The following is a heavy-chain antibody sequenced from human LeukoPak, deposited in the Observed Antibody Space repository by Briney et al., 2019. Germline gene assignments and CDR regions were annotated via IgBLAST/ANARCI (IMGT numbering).Heavy chain of an antibody. CDR2: MNPNSGNT. J-gene: IGHJ6*03. V-gene: IGHV1-8*03. Sequence: ASVKVSCQASGYTFTSYDINWVRQATGQGLEWMGWMNPNSGNTGYAQKFQGRVTITRNTSISTAYMELSSLRSEDTAVYYCARVLPYSSGWYYYYYMDVWGKGTTVTVSS. CDR1: GYTFTSYD. CDR3: ARVLPYSSGWYYYYYMDV. D-gene: IGHD6-19*01.